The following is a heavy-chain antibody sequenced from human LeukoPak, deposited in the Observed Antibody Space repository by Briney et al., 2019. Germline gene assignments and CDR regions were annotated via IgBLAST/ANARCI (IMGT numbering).Heavy chain of an antibody. CDR1: GFTFSSYE. J-gene: IGHJ4*02. CDR3: ARIKAYYYDSSGYSKDY. CDR2: ISSSGSTI. Sequence: GGSLRLSCAASGFTFSSYEMNWVRQAPGKGLEWVSYISSSGSTIYYADSVKGRFTISRDNAKNSLYLQMNSLRAEDTAVYYCARIKAYYYDSSGYSKDYWGQGTLVTVSS. D-gene: IGHD3-22*01. V-gene: IGHV3-48*03.